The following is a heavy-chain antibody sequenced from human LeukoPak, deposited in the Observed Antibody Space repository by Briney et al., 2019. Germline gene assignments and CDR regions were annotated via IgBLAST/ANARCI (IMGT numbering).Heavy chain of an antibody. J-gene: IGHJ4*02. Sequence: SDTLSLTCTGSGGSISTYYWTWIRQPPGKGLEWIGCIYYSGTTHYNPSLKSRVTISVDTSKNQFSLNLSSVTAADTAVYYCARRVTGRGAYYFDCWDQGTLVTVSS. D-gene: IGHD1-14*01. CDR3: ARRVTGRGAYYFDC. CDR1: GGSISTYY. V-gene: IGHV4-59*08. CDR2: IYYSGTT.